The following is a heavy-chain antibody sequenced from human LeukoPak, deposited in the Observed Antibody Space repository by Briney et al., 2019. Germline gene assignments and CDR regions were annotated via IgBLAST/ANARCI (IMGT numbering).Heavy chain of an antibody. CDR3: ARRDTWNSWFDP. D-gene: IGHD1-20*01. Sequence: SETLSLTCTVSGGSISSYYWSWIRQPPGKGLEWIGYIYYSGSTNYNPSLKSRVTISVDTPKNQFSLKLSSVTAADTAVYYCARRDTWNSWFDPWGQGTLVTVSS. CDR1: GGSISSYY. CDR2: IYYSGST. J-gene: IGHJ5*02. V-gene: IGHV4-59*08.